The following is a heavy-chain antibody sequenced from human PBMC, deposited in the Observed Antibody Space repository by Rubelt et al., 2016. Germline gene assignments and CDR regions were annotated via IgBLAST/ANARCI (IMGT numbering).Heavy chain of an antibody. Sequence: SSGEVKKPGASVKVSCKASGYAFNSYGISWVRQAPGQGLEWMGWISAKNGKTEYAQRVQGRVTMTTDTSTSTAYMELSSLTSEDTAMYYCARDTYGTGRKNWFDPWGQGTLVTVSS. D-gene: IGHD1-1*01. CDR3: ARDTYGTGRKNWFDP. CDR2: ISAKNGKT. CDR1: GYAFNSYG. J-gene: IGHJ5*02. V-gene: IGHV1-18*01.